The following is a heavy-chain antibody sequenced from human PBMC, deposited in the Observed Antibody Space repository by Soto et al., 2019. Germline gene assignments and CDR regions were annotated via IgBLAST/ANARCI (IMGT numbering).Heavy chain of an antibody. Sequence: QVQLVQAGAEVKKPGASVKVSCTTSGYTFTLFGITWVRQAPEQGLEWMGWIRAYNGDIKYAEKVEGRVTLTTDTSADTAYMALTCLTSGDTAEYYCARVGQYRYFGYGGQETLVTVSS. CDR1: GYTFTLFG. V-gene: IGHV1-18*01. D-gene: IGHD2-2*02. CDR3: ARVGQYRYFGY. J-gene: IGHJ4*02. CDR2: IRAYNGDI.